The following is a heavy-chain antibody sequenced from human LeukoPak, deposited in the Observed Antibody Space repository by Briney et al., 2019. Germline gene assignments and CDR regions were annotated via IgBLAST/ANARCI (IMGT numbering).Heavy chain of an antibody. V-gene: IGHV1-69*01. CDR3: AAPQSRISSYYYVMDV. D-gene: IGHD2-15*01. J-gene: IGHJ6*02. Sequence: GSSVKVSCKASGGTFRSYAFTWVRQAPGQGLDWMGGIIPVLGIANYAQKFQGRVTITADESTCTAYRELSSLISEDTAVYYWAAPQSRISSYYYVMDVWGQGTTVTVSS. CDR1: GGTFRSYA. CDR2: IIPVLGIA.